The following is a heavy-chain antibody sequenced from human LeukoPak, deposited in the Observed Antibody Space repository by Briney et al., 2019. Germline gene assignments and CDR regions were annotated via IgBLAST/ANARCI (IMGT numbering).Heavy chain of an antibody. D-gene: IGHD1-1*01. Sequence: SETLSLTCAVYGGSFSGYYWSWIRQPPGKGLEWIGEINHSGSTNYNPSLKSRVTISVDTSKNQFSLKLSSVTAADTAVYYCARRSRGTLSPFDIWGQGTMVTVSP. CDR2: INHSGST. J-gene: IGHJ3*02. CDR1: GGSFSGYY. CDR3: ARRSRGTLSPFDI. V-gene: IGHV4-34*01.